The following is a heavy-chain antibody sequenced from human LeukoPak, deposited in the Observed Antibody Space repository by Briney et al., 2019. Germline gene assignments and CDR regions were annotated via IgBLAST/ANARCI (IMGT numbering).Heavy chain of an antibody. Sequence: SETLSLTCTVSGGSISSGGYYWSWIRQHPGKGLEWIGYIYYSGSTYYNPSLKSRVTISVDTSKNQFSLKLSSVTAADTAVYYCARVTTRGPNMVDYWGQGTLLTVSS. CDR1: GGSISSGGYY. J-gene: IGHJ4*02. CDR2: IYYSGST. D-gene: IGHD4-17*01. CDR3: ARVTTRGPNMVDY. V-gene: IGHV4-31*03.